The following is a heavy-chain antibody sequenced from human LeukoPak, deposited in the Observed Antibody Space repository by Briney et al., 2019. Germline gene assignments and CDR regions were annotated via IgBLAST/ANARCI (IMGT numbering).Heavy chain of an antibody. CDR2: IKSDGSDT. CDR3: ARGVMGFDY. V-gene: IGHV3-74*01. J-gene: IGHJ4*02. D-gene: IGHD3-16*01. CDR1: GFTLSSYW. Sequence: GGSLRLSCAASGFTLSSYWMHWVRQIPGKGLVWVSRIKSDGSDTRYADSVKGRFTISRDNAKNTLYLQMNSLRAEDTAVYYCARGVMGFDYWGQGTLVTVSS.